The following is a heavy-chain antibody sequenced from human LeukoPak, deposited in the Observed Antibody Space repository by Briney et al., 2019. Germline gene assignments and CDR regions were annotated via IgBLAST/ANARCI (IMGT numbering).Heavy chain of an antibody. CDR3: ARGQPPYGRLPRYTVARPWFDP. CDR1: GGSFSGYY. Sequence: SETLSLTCAVYGGSFSGYYWSWIRQPPGKGLEWIGEINHSGSTNYNPSLKSRVTISVDTSKNQFSLKLSSVTAADTAVYYCARGQPPYGRLPRYTVARPWFDPWGQGTLVTVSS. CDR2: INHSGST. V-gene: IGHV4-34*01. D-gene: IGHD5-12*01. J-gene: IGHJ5*02.